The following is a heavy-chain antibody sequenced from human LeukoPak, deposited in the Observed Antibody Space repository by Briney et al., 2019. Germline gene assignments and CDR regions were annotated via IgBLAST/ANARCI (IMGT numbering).Heavy chain of an antibody. D-gene: IGHD2-2*01. J-gene: IGHJ3*02. V-gene: IGHV4-4*07. CDR2: VYSSGTA. Sequence: SETLSLTCTVSVGSISGYYWTWIRQPAGKGLEWVGRVYSSGTAYYNPSLESRVTISVDTSKNQFSLDLSSVTAADTAVYYCARQKCTSASCLTKNAFDIWGQGTMVAVSS. CDR3: ARQKCTSASCLTKNAFDI. CDR1: VGSISGYY.